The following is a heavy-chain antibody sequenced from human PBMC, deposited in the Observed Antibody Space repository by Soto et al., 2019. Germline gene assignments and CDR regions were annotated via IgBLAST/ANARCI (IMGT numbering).Heavy chain of an antibody. CDR3: ARGKRAGIAARPQFDP. Sequence: SETLSLTCAVYGGSFSGYYWSWIRQPPGKGLEWIGEINHSGSTNYNPSLKSRVTISVDTSKNQFSLKLSSVTAADTAVYYCARGKRAGIAARPQFDPWGQGTLVTVSS. CDR2: INHSGST. D-gene: IGHD6-13*01. J-gene: IGHJ5*02. V-gene: IGHV4-34*01. CDR1: GGSFSGYY.